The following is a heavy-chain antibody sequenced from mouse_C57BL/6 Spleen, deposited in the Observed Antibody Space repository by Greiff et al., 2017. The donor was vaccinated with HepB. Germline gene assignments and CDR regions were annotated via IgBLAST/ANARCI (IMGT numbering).Heavy chain of an antibody. Sequence: DVQLQESGPELVKPGASVKIPCKASGYTFTDYNMDWVKQSHGKSLEWIGDINPNNGGTIYNQKFKGKATLTVDKSSSTAYMELRSLTSEDTAVYYCARSYYGSSQSYFDYWGQGTTLTVSS. D-gene: IGHD1-1*01. V-gene: IGHV1-18*01. CDR2: INPNNGGT. CDR1: GYTFTDYN. CDR3: ARSYYGSSQSYFDY. J-gene: IGHJ2*01.